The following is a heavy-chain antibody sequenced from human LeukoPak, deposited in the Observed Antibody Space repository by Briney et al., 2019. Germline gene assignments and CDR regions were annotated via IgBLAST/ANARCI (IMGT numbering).Heavy chain of an antibody. CDR3: ARGGGVIIKGADY. J-gene: IGHJ4*02. CDR1: GFTFSSYA. D-gene: IGHD3-10*01. CDR2: ISYDGSNK. V-gene: IGHV3-30-3*01. Sequence: PGGSLRLSCTASGFTFSSYAMSWVRQAPGEGLEWVAVISYDGSNKYYADSVRGRFTISRDNSKNTLYLQMNSLRAEDTAVYYCARGGGVIIKGADYWGQGTLVTVSS.